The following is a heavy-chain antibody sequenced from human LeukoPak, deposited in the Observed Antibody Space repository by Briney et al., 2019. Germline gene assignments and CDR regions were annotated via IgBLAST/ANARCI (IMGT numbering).Heavy chain of an antibody. V-gene: IGHV3-23*01. CDR1: GFTFNKFA. Sequence: HPGGSLRLSCEASGFTFNKFAMSWVRQAPGKGPEWVSAIGSSGATTFYAHSVKGRRTISRDNSKNTVYLEMNSLRAEDTAIYYCAKVSVGPLSRPTHVALYYGMDVWGQGTTVTVSS. J-gene: IGHJ6*02. CDR3: AKVSVGPLSRPTHVALYYGMDV. CDR2: IGSSGATT. D-gene: IGHD2-8*01.